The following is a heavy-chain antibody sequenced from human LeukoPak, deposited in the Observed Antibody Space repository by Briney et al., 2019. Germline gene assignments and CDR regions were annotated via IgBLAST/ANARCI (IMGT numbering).Heavy chain of an antibody. D-gene: IGHD2-15*01. CDR2: MNPNSGNT. Sequence: ASVKVSCKASGGTFSSYLISWLRKAPGKGLEGMGGMNPNSGNTGYAQKFQGRVTMTRNTSISTAYMELSSLRSEDTAVYYCARGPPGDCSGGSCYRVWFDPWGQGTLVTVSS. J-gene: IGHJ5*02. V-gene: IGHV1-8*02. CDR3: ARGPPGDCSGGSCYRVWFDP. CDR1: GGTFSSYL.